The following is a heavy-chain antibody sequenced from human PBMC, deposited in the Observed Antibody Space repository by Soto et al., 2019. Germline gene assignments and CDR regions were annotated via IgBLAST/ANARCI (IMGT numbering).Heavy chain of an antibody. CDR1: GFTFSSYA. J-gene: IGHJ4*02. CDR2: ISGSGGST. D-gene: IGHD3-10*01. V-gene: IGHV3-23*01. CDR3: AKDPGPMVRGVMTFDD. Sequence: QPGGSLRLSCAASGFTFSSYAMSWVRQAPGKGLEWVSAISGSGGSTYYADSVKGRFTISRDNSKNTLYLQMNSLRAEDTAVYYCAKDPGPMVRGVMTFDDWGQGTRVTVAS.